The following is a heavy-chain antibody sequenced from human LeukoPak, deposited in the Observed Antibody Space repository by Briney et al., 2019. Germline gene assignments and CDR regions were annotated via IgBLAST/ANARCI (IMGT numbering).Heavy chain of an antibody. CDR3: ARAHVGWGLAFDI. Sequence: PGGSLRLSCAASGFTFSGYDTHWVRQGPGKGLEWVAAISIGGDTYYPGSVKGRFTISRENAKNSFYLQMNSLRAGDTSIYYCARAHVGWGLAFDIWGQGTVVIVSS. D-gene: IGHD3-16*01. CDR1: GFTFSGYD. J-gene: IGHJ3*02. V-gene: IGHV3-13*01. CDR2: ISIGGDT.